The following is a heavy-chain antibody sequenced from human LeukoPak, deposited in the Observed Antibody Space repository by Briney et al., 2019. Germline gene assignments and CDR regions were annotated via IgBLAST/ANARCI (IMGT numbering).Heavy chain of an antibody. CDR2: IYYSGST. J-gene: IGHJ6*03. CDR1: GGSISSSSYY. Sequence: TPSETLSLTCTVSGGSISSSSYYWGWIRQPPGKGLEWIGSIYYSGSTYYNPSLKSRVTISVDTSKNQFSLKLSSVTAADTAVYYCARDRYYYMDVWGKGTTVTVSS. V-gene: IGHV4-39*07. CDR3: ARDRYYYMDV.